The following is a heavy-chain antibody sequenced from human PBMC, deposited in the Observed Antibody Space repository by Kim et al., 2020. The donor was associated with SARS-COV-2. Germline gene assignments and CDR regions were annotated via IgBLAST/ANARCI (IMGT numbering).Heavy chain of an antibody. J-gene: IGHJ6*02. CDR2: ISRSGTTI. V-gene: IGHV3-48*03. CDR1: GFTFSSYD. Sequence: GGSLRLSCAASGFTFSSYDVKWVRQAPGKGLGWISYISRSGTTIYYTDSVKGRFTISRDNAKNSLYLQLSSLRAEDTAIYYCARVDVRGYYYGMDVWGQGTTVTVSS. CDR3: ARVDVRGYYYGMDV. D-gene: IGHD3-10*02.